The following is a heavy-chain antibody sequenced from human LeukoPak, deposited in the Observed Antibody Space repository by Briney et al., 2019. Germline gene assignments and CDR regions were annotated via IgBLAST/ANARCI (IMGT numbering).Heavy chain of an antibody. CDR3: AKDGGLWVSAHWGDS. V-gene: IGHV3-7*03. J-gene: IGHJ4*02. CDR2: IKQDGSQE. D-gene: IGHD7-27*01. Sequence: GGSLRLSCAASRFTLSTYWMSWVRQAPGKGLEWVAHIKQDGSQEYYMDSVKGRFTVSRDDSKNTLYLQMNSLRAEDTAVYYCAKDGGLWVSAHWGDSWGRGTLVTVSS. CDR1: RFTLSTYW.